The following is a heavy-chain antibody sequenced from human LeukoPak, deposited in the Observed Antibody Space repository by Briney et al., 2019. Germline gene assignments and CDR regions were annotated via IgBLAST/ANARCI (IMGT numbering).Heavy chain of an antibody. CDR2: ISSNGGST. D-gene: IGHD1-14*01. CDR3: ATVMTASNTGGYFQH. J-gene: IGHJ1*01. V-gene: IGHV3-64*01. Sequence: QPGGSLRLSCAASGFTFSSYWVHWARQARGEGLEYVSAISSNGGSTYYANSVKGRFTISRDNSKNTLYLQMGSLRTEDMAVYYCATVMTASNTGGYFQHWGQGTLVSVSS. CDR1: GFTFSSYW.